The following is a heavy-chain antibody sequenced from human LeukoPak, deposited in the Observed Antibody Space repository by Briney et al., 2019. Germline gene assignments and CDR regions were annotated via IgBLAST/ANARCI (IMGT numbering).Heavy chain of an antibody. CDR2: ISAYNGDR. Sequence: GASVNVSCKASGYTFANSGISWLRQAPGQGLEWMAWISAYNGDRNSALKFQGRISMTTDTSTSTAYMELTSLTSDDTAVYYCVRGPTAAAATDDWFDPWGQGTLVTVSS. V-gene: IGHV1-18*01. J-gene: IGHJ5*01. CDR3: VRGPTAAAATDDWFDP. CDR1: GYTFANSG. D-gene: IGHD2-15*01.